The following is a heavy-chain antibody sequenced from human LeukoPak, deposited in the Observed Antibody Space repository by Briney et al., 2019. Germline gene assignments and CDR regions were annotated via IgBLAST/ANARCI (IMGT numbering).Heavy chain of an antibody. Sequence: PSETLSLTCIVSGDSISSHYWSWIRQPAGKGLEWIGRIYTSGSTNYNPSLRSRVTMSVDTSKNQFSLKLSSVTAADTAVYYCARQAYNSGWYADYWGQGTLATVSS. J-gene: IGHJ4*02. CDR1: GDSISSHY. D-gene: IGHD6-19*01. CDR2: IYTSGST. V-gene: IGHV4-4*07. CDR3: ARQAYNSGWYADY.